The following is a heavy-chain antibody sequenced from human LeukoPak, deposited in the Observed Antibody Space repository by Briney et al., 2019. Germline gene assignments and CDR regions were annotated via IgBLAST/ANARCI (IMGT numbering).Heavy chain of an antibody. V-gene: IGHV3-23*01. CDR1: GFTFSNYA. Sequence: PGGSLRLSRAASGFTFSNYAMRWVRQAPGKGLQWVSAIGSSGATQHYADAVKGRFTISRDNSKNTVYLQMNSLRGEDTAVYYCARVFSTYYFDYWGQGTLVTVSS. D-gene: IGHD3-3*02. CDR3: ARVFSTYYFDY. J-gene: IGHJ4*02. CDR2: IGSSGATQ.